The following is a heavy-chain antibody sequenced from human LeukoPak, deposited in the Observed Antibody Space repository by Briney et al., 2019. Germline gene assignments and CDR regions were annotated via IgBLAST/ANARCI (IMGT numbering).Heavy chain of an antibody. Sequence: GGSLRLSCAASGFTFKTHAMSWVRQAPGKGLEWVSRIDDSGVIRSYADSVKGRFTISRDNSKMTLTLQMNSLRAEDTAVYYCAKRLKRNYYYHYAMDVWGQGTTVTISS. CDR1: GFTFKTHA. D-gene: IGHD3-22*01. V-gene: IGHV3-23*01. J-gene: IGHJ6*02. CDR2: IDDSGVIR. CDR3: AKRLKRNYYYHYAMDV.